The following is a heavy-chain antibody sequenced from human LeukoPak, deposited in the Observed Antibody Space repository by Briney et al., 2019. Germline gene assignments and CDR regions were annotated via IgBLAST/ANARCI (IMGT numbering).Heavy chain of an antibody. D-gene: IGHD2-15*01. Sequence: GGSLRLSCAVHGFPFSYYYISWIRQAPGKVLERVSYISSSGSPIYYADSVKGRVNISMDNAKNSLDLQMNGLRAEDTAVYYFAREGDCSGGCCSFLFDYWGEGTLVTVSS. CDR1: GFPFSYYY. CDR3: AREGDCSGGCCSFLFDY. CDR2: ISSSGSPI. J-gene: IGHJ4*02. V-gene: IGHV3-11*04.